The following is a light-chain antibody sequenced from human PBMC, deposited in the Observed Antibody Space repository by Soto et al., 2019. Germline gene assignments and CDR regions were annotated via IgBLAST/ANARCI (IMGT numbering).Light chain of an antibody. V-gene: IGKV1-9*01. CDR2: AAS. CDR1: QGISSY. J-gene: IGKJ5*01. Sequence: DIQLTQSPSFLSASVGDRVTITCRASQGISSYLAWYQQKPGKAPKLLIYAASTFQSGVTSRFSGSESGTSFTLTITSRQPEEFQTSYYQQHNTYPITLDQRTQLEI. CDR3: QQHNTYPIT.